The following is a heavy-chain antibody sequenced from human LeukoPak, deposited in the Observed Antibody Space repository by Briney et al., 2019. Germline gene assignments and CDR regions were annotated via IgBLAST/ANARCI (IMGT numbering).Heavy chain of an antibody. CDR1: GYTFTKYG. J-gene: IGHJ5*02. D-gene: IGHD3-22*01. CDR3: AREFDYYDDSGYSEDL. Sequence: ASVKVSCKVSGYTFTKYGIIWVRQAPGQGLEWMGWVSTYNDNTNYAQNLQGRVTMTKDTSTSTAYMELRSLRSDDTAAYYCAREFDYYDDSGYSEDLWGQGTLVTVSS. V-gene: IGHV1-18*01. CDR2: VSTYNDNT.